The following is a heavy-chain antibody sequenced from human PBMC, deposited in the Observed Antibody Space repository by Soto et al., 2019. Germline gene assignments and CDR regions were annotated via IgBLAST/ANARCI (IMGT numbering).Heavy chain of an antibody. Sequence: ASVKVSCKASGYTFTSYAMHWVRQAPGQRLEWMGWINAGNGNTKYSQKFQGRVTITRDTSASTAYMELSSLRSEDTAVYYCACYQDRFEYSSSSGWFDPWGQGTLVTVSS. D-gene: IGHD6-6*01. V-gene: IGHV1-3*01. CDR3: ACYQDRFEYSSSSGWFDP. CDR2: INAGNGNT. CDR1: GYTFTSYA. J-gene: IGHJ5*02.